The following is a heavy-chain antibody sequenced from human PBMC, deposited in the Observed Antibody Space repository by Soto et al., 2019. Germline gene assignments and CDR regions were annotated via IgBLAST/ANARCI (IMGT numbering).Heavy chain of an antibody. D-gene: IGHD6-19*01. J-gene: IGHJ6*02. V-gene: IGHV3-23*01. CDR1: GFTFSSYA. CDR3: AKEKTYSSGWDGMDV. CDR2: ISGSGGST. Sequence: EVQLLESGGGLVQPGGSLRLSCAASGFTFSSYAMSWVRQAPGKGLEWVSAISGSGGSTYYADSVKGRFTISRDNSKNTLYVQMNSLRAEDMAVYYCAKEKTYSSGWDGMDVWGQGTTVTVSS.